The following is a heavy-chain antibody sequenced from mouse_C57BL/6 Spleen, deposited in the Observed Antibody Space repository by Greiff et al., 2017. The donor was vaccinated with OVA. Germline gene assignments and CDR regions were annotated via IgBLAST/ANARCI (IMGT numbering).Heavy chain of an antibody. CDR3: ARDKYYSSSDRFAY. CDR1: GFTFSDYG. CDR2: ISSGSSTI. J-gene: IGHJ3*01. D-gene: IGHD1-1*01. Sequence: EVKVVESGGGLVKPGGSLKLSCAASGFTFSDYGMHWVRQAPGQGLEWVAYISSGSSTIYYADTVKGRFTFSRDTATNTPFLQMTSLRAEDTAMYYCARDKYYSSSDRFAYWGQGTLVTVSA. V-gene: IGHV5-17*01.